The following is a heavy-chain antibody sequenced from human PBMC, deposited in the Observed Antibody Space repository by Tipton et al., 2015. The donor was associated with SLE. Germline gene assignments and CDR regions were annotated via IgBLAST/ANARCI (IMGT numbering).Heavy chain of an antibody. CDR1: GFSVNV. J-gene: IGHJ6*03. CDR2: ISGSSTYR. V-gene: IGHV3-21*04. D-gene: IGHD3-10*01. CDR3: ARDSWTYGSGSYPMDV. Sequence: SLRLSCVASGFSVNVMNWVRQAPGKGLEWISSISGSSTYRWFADSVKGRFTISRDNAKNTVFLEMNSLRAEDTALYYCARDSWTYGSGSYPMDVWGKGTTVSVSS.